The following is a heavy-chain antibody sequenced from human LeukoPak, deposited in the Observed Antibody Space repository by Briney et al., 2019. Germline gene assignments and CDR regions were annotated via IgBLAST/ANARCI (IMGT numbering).Heavy chain of an antibody. CDR2: ISSSGKTI. V-gene: IGHV3-48*03. CDR3: ARNPGHQDAFDF. J-gene: IGHJ3*01. Sequence: GGSLRLSCAASGFTFSSYEMNWVRQAPGKGLEWVSYISSSGKTIFYADSVKGRFTISRDNAKNSLYLQVNSLRAEDTAVYYCARNPGHQDAFDFWGQGTMVTVSS. CDR1: GFTFSSYE.